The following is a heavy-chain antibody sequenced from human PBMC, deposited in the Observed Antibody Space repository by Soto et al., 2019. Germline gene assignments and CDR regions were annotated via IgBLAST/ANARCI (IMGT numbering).Heavy chain of an antibody. V-gene: IGHV5-51*01. CDR2: IYSGDSDT. CDR3: ARPASHCSGGSCYREYFDY. D-gene: IGHD2-15*01. J-gene: IGHJ4*02. Sequence: GESLKISCKGSGYSFTSYWIGWVRQMPGKGLEWMGIIYSGDSDTRYSPSFQGQVTISADKSISTAYLQWSSLKASDTAMYYCARPASHCSGGSCYREYFDYWGQGTLVTSPQ. CDR1: GYSFTSYW.